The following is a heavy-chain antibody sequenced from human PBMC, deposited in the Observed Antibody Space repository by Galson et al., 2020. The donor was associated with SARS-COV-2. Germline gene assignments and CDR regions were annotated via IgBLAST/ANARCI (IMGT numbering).Heavy chain of an antibody. J-gene: IGHJ4*02. D-gene: IGHD4-17*01. V-gene: IGHV4-30-2*01. CDR2: MYDGGTT. Sequence: PSETLSLTCAVSGGSISSGGYSWSWIRQPPGKGLEWIGYMYDGGTTYNNPSLKSRVTISVDRSKNQFSLKLSSVTAADTAVYYCARGKLTAVLTPFDYWGQGTLVTVSS. CDR1: GGSISSGGYS. CDR3: ARGKLTAVLTPFDY.